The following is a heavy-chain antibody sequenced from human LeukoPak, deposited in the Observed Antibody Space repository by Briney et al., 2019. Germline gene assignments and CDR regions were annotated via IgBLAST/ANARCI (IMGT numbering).Heavy chain of an antibody. D-gene: IGHD2-2*01. CDR3: ARENAYCSRTSCALDV. CDR2: IYYSGST. Sequence: PSETLSLTCTVSGGSISSGGYYWSWIRQHPGKGLEWIGYIYYSGSTYYNPSLKSRVTISVDTSKNQFSLKLSSVTAADTAVYYCARENAYCSRTSCALDVWGQGTTVTVSS. V-gene: IGHV4-31*03. CDR1: GGSISSGGYY. J-gene: IGHJ6*02.